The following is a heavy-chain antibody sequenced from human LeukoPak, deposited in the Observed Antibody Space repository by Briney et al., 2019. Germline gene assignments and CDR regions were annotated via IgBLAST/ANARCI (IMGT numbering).Heavy chain of an antibody. CDR1: GFPLGAFW. J-gene: IGHJ4*02. CDR2: LNEHGTDT. V-gene: IGHV3-7*01. Sequence: GGSLRLSCSASGFPLGAFWMTWFRQPPGKGLEWVANLNEHGTDTFYADSVRGRFTISRDNAKNSLFLQMESLRVDDTAVYFCARSGITHASDYWGQGILVTASS. CDR3: ARSGITHASDY. D-gene: IGHD1-1*01.